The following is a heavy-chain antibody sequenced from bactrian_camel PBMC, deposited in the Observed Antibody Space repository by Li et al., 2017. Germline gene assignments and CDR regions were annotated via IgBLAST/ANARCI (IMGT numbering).Heavy chain of an antibody. V-gene: IGHV3S1*01. D-gene: IGHD2*01. CDR2: INSSGRST. Sequence: HVQLVESGGGLVQPGGSLMLSCATSGFTFSGYWMHWVRQAPGKGLEWVSDINSSGRSTNYADSVKGRFTISRDNAKNTLYLRLNSLTREDSAMYYCATPVGGNYNKCFASWGQGTQVTVS. CDR3: ATPVGGNYNKCFAS. CDR1: GFTFSGYW. J-gene: IGHJ6*01.